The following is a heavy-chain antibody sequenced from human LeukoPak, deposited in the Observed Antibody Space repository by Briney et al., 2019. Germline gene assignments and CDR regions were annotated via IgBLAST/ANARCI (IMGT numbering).Heavy chain of an antibody. D-gene: IGHD3-10*01. J-gene: IGHJ4*02. CDR3: AKGGFGDVLLWFGEFFDY. V-gene: IGHV3-23*01. CDR1: GFTLSSYE. Sequence: GGSLRLSCTVSGFTLSSYEMSWIRQAPGKGLEWVSSVDYSGDSTHYADSVKGRLTISRDNSKNTLYLQMNSLRAEDTAVYYCAKGGFGDVLLWFGEFFDYWGQGTLVTVSS. CDR2: VDYSGDST.